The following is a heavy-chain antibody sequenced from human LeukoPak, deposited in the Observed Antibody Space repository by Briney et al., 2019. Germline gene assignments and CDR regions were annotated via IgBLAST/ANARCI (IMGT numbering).Heavy chain of an antibody. CDR1: GFTVSSNY. D-gene: IGHD2-2*01. CDR2: IYSGGST. CDR3: AGDPLVVVPAGYYYYGMDV. Sequence: PGGSLRLSCAASGFTVSSNYMSWVRQAPGKGLEWVSVIYSGGSTYYADSVKGRFTISRDNSKNTLYLQMNSLRAEDTAVYYCAGDPLVVVPAGYYYYGMDVWGQGTTVTVSS. J-gene: IGHJ6*02. V-gene: IGHV3-66*01.